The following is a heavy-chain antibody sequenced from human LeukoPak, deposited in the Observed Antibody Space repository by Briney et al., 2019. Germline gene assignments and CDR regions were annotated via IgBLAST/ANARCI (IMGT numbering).Heavy chain of an antibody. D-gene: IGHD6-6*01. V-gene: IGHV4-59*01. Sequence: SETLSLTCTVSGGSISAYYWSWIRQPPGKGLEWIGYIHYSGTTNYYPTLKSRVTIALDTSKNQFSLKLNSVTAADTAVYYCARFGTSSSRFFDQWGQGTLVTVSS. J-gene: IGHJ4*02. CDR3: ARFGTSSSRFFDQ. CDR1: GGSISAYY. CDR2: IHYSGTT.